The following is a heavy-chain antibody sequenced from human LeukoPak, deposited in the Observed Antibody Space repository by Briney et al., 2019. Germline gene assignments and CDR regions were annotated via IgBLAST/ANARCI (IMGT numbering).Heavy chain of an antibody. V-gene: IGHV3-48*02. Sequence: GGSLRLSCEASGFSFSSFSMNWVRQAPGKGLEWVSYISSSTTTKDYADSVKGRFTISRDNAKNSLYLQMNSLRDEDTAVYYCARDRDWSFDYWGQGTLVTVSS. D-gene: IGHD3/OR15-3a*01. CDR2: ISSSTTTK. CDR1: GFSFSSFS. J-gene: IGHJ4*02. CDR3: ARDRDWSFDY.